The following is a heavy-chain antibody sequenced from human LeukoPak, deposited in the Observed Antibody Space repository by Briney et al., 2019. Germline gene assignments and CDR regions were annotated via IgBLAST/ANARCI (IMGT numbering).Heavy chain of an antibody. CDR1: GYTFTSYD. V-gene: IGHV1-8*03. J-gene: IGHJ6*03. D-gene: IGHD2-2*02. Sequence: ASVKVSCKASGYTFTSYDINWVRQVTGQGLEWMGWMNPNSGNTGYAQKFQGRVTITRNTSISTAYMELSSLRSEDTAVYYCARGTRVPAAIWYYYYMDVWGKGTTVTVSS. CDR2: MNPNSGNT. CDR3: ARGTRVPAAIWYYYYMDV.